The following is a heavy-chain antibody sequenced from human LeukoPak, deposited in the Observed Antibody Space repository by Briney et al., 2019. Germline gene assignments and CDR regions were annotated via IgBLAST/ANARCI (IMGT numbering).Heavy chain of an antibody. CDR1: GFTFSSYA. CDR2: FGTGVDDT. J-gene: IGHJ4*02. V-gene: IGHV3-23*01. Sequence: SGGSLRLSCAASGFTFSSYAMSWVRQAPGKGLEWLSTFGTGVDDTHYADSVKGRFIISRDNSKDMLYLQINSLRVEDTAIYYCAKNIPGRPFDYWGQGALVTVSS. D-gene: IGHD1-14*01. CDR3: AKNIPGRPFDY.